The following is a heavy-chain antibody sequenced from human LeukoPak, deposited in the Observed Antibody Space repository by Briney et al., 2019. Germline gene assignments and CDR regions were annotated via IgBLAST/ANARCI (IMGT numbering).Heavy chain of an antibody. D-gene: IGHD3-10*01. CDR2: VSSGSSYI. CDR1: GFTFSSYS. J-gene: IGHJ4*02. Sequence: GGSLRLSCAASGFTFSSYSMNWVRQAPGKGLEWVSSVSSGSSYIYYADSVKGRFTISRDNAKNSLYLQMNSLRAEDTAVYYCARGYGSGSAGVYYWGQGTLVTVSS. V-gene: IGHV3-21*01. CDR3: ARGYGSGSAGVYY.